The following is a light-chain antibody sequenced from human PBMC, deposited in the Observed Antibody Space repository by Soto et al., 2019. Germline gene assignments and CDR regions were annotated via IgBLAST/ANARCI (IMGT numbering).Light chain of an antibody. CDR1: GSDVGRYKY. CDR3: SSYTSISSLGV. Sequence: QSVLPQPASVSGSPGQSITIACTGTGSDVGRYKYVSWYQQHPGKAPKLIIFEVSNRPSGVSDRFSGSKSGNTASLTISGLQAEDEADYYCSSYTSISSLGVFGTGTKVXV. J-gene: IGLJ1*01. V-gene: IGLV2-14*01. CDR2: EVS.